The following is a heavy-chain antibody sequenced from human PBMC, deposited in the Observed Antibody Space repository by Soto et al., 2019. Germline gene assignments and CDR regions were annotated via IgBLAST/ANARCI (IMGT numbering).Heavy chain of an antibody. Sequence: PSEALSHTCSVSGGSIISYYWSWVRQAPGKGLEWIGYFSNSGSTNYNPSLKNRVSISADTSKNQFSLELTSVTAADTAMYFCTRSPHNDPKFSYHGMDGWGQGITVTVAS. CDR1: GGSIISYY. D-gene: IGHD3-16*01. J-gene: IGHJ6*02. CDR3: TRSPHNDPKFSYHGMDG. CDR2: FSNSGST. V-gene: IGHV4-59*01.